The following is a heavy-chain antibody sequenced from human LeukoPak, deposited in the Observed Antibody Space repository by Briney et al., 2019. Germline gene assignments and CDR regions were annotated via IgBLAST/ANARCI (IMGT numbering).Heavy chain of an antibody. CDR3: ARDRGIVGTTGYYYMDV. CDR2: IGNTI. V-gene: IGHV3-48*04. Sequence: GGSLRLSCAASGFTFSSYWMHWVRQAPGKGLEWVSYIGNTIYYADSVKGRFTISRDNAKNSLYLQMNSLRAEDTAVYYCARDRGIVGTTGYYYMDVWGKGTTVTVS. J-gene: IGHJ6*03. D-gene: IGHD1-26*01. CDR1: GFTFSSYW.